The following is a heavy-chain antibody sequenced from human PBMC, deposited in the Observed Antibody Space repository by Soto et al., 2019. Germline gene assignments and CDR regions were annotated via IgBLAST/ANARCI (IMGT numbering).Heavy chain of an antibody. CDR3: ASHYDSSGYYYRGLDY. CDR2: IIPIFGTA. D-gene: IGHD3-22*01. CDR1: GGTFSSYA. Sequence: QVQLVQSGAEVKKPGSSVKVSCKASGGTFSSYAISWVRQAPGQGLEWMGGIIPIFGTADYAQKFQGRVTITADDSTSPGNMELSSLISEDTAVYYGASHYDSSGYYYRGLDYWGQGTLVTVSS. V-gene: IGHV1-69*12. J-gene: IGHJ4*02.